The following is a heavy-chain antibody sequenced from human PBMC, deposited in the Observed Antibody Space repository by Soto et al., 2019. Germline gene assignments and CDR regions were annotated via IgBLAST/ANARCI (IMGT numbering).Heavy chain of an antibody. CDR1: GFTFSSYG. CDR2: IWYDGSNK. J-gene: IGHJ3*02. CDR3: AREDHCSSTSCAGAFDI. Sequence: QVQLVESGGGVVQPGRSLRLSCAASGFTFSSYGMHWVRQAPGKGLEWVAVIWYDGSNKYYADSVKGRFTISRDNSKNTLYLQMTSLRAEDTAVYYCAREDHCSSTSCAGAFDIWGQGTMVTVSS. V-gene: IGHV3-33*01. D-gene: IGHD2-2*01.